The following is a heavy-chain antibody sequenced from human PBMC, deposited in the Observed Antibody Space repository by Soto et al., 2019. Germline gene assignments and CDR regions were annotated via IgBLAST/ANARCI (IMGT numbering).Heavy chain of an antibody. CDR3: ATSPVGSDSGSYYAFDI. CDR2: INPNSGGT. J-gene: IGHJ3*02. D-gene: IGHD1-26*01. CDR1: GYTFTGYY. Sequence: ASVKVSCKASGYTFTGYYMHWVRQAPGQGLEWMGWINPNSGGTNYAQKFQGWVTMTRDTSISTAYMELSRLRSDDTAVYYCATSPVGSDSGSYYAFDIWGQGTMVTVSS. V-gene: IGHV1-2*04.